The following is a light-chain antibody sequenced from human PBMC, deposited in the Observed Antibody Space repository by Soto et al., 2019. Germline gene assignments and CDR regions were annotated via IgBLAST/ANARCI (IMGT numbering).Light chain of an antibody. V-gene: IGKV1-27*01. J-gene: IGKJ1*01. Sequence: DIQMTQSPSSLSASVGDRVTITCRASHDISNYLAWYQQKPGKVPKLLIYAASTLQSGVPSRFSGSGFGTDFTLTISSLQPEDVATYYCQKYNSAPRTFGQGTKVEIK. CDR2: AAS. CDR3: QKYNSAPRT. CDR1: HDISNY.